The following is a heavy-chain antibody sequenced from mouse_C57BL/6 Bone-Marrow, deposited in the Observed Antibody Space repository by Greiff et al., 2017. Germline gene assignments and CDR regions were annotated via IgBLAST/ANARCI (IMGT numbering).Heavy chain of an antibody. D-gene: IGHD1-1*01. CDR1: GYSITSGYY. Sequence: EVKLQESGPGLVKPSQSLSLTCSVTGYSITSGYYWNWIRQFPGNKLEWMGYISYDGSNNYNPSLKNRISITRDTSKNQFFLKWNHGTTEDTATYYCSRSPTTVVDYWGQGTTLTVSS. J-gene: IGHJ2*01. CDR2: ISYDGSN. V-gene: IGHV3-6*01. CDR3: SRSPTTVVDY.